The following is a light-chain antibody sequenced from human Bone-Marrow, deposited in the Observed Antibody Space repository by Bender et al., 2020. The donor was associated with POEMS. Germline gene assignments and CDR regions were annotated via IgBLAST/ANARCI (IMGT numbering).Light chain of an antibody. CDR1: KLGDKY. Sequence: SYESTQPPSVSVSPGQTASITCSGYKLGDKYACWYQQKPGQSPVLVIYQDTKRPSGIPERFSGSNSGNTATLTISGTQSMDEADYYCQAWDSSTGVFGTGTKVTVL. CDR2: QDT. V-gene: IGLV3-1*01. CDR3: QAWDSSTGV. J-gene: IGLJ1*01.